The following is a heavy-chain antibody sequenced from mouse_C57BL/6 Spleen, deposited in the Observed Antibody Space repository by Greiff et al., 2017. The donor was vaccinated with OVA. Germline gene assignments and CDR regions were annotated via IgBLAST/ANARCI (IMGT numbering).Heavy chain of an antibody. V-gene: IGHV5-16*01. CDR1: GFTFSDYY. CDR3: ARDSYAHFDY. J-gene: IGHJ2*01. D-gene: IGHD2-12*01. Sequence: EVMLVESEGGLVQPGSSMKLSCTASGFTFSDYYMAWVRQVPEKGLEWVANINYDGSSTYYLDSLKSRFIISRDNAKNILYLQMSSLKSEDTATYYCARDSYAHFDYWGQGTTLTVSS. CDR2: INYDGSST.